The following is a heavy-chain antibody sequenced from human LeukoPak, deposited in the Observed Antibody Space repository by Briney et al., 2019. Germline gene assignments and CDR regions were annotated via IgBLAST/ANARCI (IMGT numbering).Heavy chain of an antibody. J-gene: IGHJ4*02. CDR1: GGTFSSYA. CDR3: ARGERLGYDFWSGYYRFDY. V-gene: IGHV1-69*05. Sequence: SVKVSCKASGGTFSSYAISWVRQAPGQGLEWMGGIIPIFGTANYAQKFQGRVMITTDESTSTAYMELSSLRSEDTAVYYCARGERLGYDFWSGYYRFDYWGQGTLVTVSS. D-gene: IGHD3-3*01. CDR2: IIPIFGTA.